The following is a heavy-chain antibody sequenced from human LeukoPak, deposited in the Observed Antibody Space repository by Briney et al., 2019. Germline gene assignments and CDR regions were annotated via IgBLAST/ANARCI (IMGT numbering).Heavy chain of an antibody. V-gene: IGHV3-30*02. CDR2: IYYDGSNK. CDR1: GFTFSTYG. Sequence: QTGGSLRLSCAASGFTFSTYGMHWVRQAPGKGLEWVAFIYYDGSNKYYADSVKGRFTISRDNSKNTLYLQMNSLRAEDTALYYCAKDRDRERHCSSMSCNTDSDYWGQGTLVTVSS. J-gene: IGHJ4*02. D-gene: IGHD2-2*02. CDR3: AKDRDRERHCSSMSCNTDSDY.